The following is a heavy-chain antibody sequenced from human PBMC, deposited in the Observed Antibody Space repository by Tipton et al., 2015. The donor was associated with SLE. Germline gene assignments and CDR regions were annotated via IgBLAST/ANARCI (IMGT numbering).Heavy chain of an antibody. CDR1: GGSFSGYY. V-gene: IGHV4-34*01. CDR2: INHSGST. D-gene: IGHD7-27*01. J-gene: IGHJ3*02. Sequence: LRLSCAVYGGSFSGYYWSWIRQPPGKGLEWIGEINHSGSTNYNPSLKSRVTISVDTSKNQFSLKLSSVTAADTAVYYCARVARYWGVAFDIWGQGTMVTVSS. CDR3: ARVARYWGVAFDI.